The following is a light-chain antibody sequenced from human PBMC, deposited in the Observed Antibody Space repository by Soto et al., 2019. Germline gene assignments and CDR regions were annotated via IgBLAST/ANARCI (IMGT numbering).Light chain of an antibody. J-gene: IGKJ4*01. CDR2: DAS. CDR3: QQRSNWPLT. V-gene: IGKV3-11*01. CDR1: QTVSSY. Sequence: EIVLTQSPATLSLSPGERATLSCRASQTVSSYLAWYQQKPGQAPRLLIYDASNRATGIPARFSGSGSGTAFTLTVSSLEPEDFAVYYCQQRSNWPLTFGGGTKVDI.